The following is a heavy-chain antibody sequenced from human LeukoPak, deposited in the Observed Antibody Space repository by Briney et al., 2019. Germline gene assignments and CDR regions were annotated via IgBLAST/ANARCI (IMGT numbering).Heavy chain of an antibody. CDR1: GGSFSGYY. CDR2: INHSGST. J-gene: IGHJ6*02. Sequence: PSETLSLTCAVYGGSFSGYYWSWIRQPPGKGLGWIGEINHSGSTNYNPSLKSRVTISVDTSKNQFSLKLSSVTAADTAVYYCAVPAAPPRSYYYYGMDVWGQGTTVTVSS. D-gene: IGHD2-2*01. V-gene: IGHV4-34*01. CDR3: AVPAAPPRSYYYYGMDV.